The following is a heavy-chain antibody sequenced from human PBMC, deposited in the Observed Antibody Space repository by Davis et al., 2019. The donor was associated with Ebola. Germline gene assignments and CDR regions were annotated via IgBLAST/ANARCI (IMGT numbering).Heavy chain of an antibody. J-gene: IGHJ4*02. CDR2: IYYSGST. CDR1: GGSISSSSYY. V-gene: IGHV4-39*01. CDR3: ARVVRGGSLDY. D-gene: IGHD1-26*01. Sequence: SETLSLTCTVSGGSISSSSYYWGWIRQPPGKGLEWIGTIYYSGSTYYNPSLKSRVTISVDTSKNQFSLKLSSVTAADTAVFYCARVVRGGSLDYWGQGTLVTVSP.